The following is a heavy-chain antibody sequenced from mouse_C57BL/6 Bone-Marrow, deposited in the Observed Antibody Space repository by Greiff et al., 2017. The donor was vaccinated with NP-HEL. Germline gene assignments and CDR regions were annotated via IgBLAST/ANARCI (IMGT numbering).Heavy chain of an antibody. CDR3: ARRGFYDYDDY. CDR1: GYTFTSYD. J-gene: IGHJ3*01. Sequence: QVQLQQSGPELVKPGASVKLSCKASGYTFTSYDINWVKQRPGQGLEWIGWIYPRDGRTKYTEKFKGKANLTVDTSSSTAYMELHSLTSDDSAVYFGARRGFYDYDDYWGQGTLVTVSA. CDR2: IYPRDGRT. D-gene: IGHD2-4*01. V-gene: IGHV1-85*01.